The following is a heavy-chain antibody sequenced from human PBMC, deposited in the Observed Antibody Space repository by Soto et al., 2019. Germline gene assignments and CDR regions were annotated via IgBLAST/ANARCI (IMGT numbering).Heavy chain of an antibody. Sequence: QVQLQESGPGLVKPSQTLSLTCTVSGGSISSGGYSWSWIRQHPGKGLEWIGYIYYSGSTYYNPSLKSRVIISVDTSKNEFSLRLSSVTAADTAVYYCARLPTEQWAAAGTFDYWGQGTLVTLSA. CDR3: ARLPTEQWAAAGTFDY. J-gene: IGHJ4*02. V-gene: IGHV4-31*03. CDR1: GGSISSGGYS. D-gene: IGHD6-13*01. CDR2: IYYSGST.